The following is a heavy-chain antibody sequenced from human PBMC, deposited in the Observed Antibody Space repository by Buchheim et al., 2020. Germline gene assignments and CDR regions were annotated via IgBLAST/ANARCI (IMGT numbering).Heavy chain of an antibody. V-gene: IGHV1-58*02. CDR3: AADEVLGELSREDDYYYGMDV. Sequence: QMQLVQSGPEVKKPGTSVKVSCKASGFTFTSSAMQWVRQARGQRLEWIGWIVVGSGNTNYAQKFQERVTITRDMSTSTAYMELRSLRSEDTAVYYCAADEVLGELSREDDYYYGMDVWGQGTT. CDR2: IVVGSGNT. J-gene: IGHJ6*02. D-gene: IGHD3-16*02. CDR1: GFTFTSSA.